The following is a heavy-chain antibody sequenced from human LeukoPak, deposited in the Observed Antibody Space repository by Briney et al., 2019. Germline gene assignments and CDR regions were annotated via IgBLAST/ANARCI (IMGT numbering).Heavy chain of an antibody. Sequence: SVKVSCKASGGTFSSYAISWVRQAPGQGLEWMGRIIPILGIANYTQKFQGRVTITADKSTSTAYMELSSLRSEDTAVYYCAGNTVTTSGYWFDPWGQGTLVTVSS. CDR3: AGNTVTTSGYWFDP. CDR1: GGTFSSYA. D-gene: IGHD4-17*01. J-gene: IGHJ5*02. V-gene: IGHV1-69*04. CDR2: IIPILGIA.